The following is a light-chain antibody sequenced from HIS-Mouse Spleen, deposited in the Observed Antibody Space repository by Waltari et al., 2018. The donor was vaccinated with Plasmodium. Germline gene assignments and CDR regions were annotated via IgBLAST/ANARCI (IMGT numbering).Light chain of an antibody. V-gene: IGKV3-15*01. CDR1: QSVSSN. J-gene: IGKJ3*01. CDR2: GAS. CDR3: QQYNNWSFT. Sequence: EIVMTQSPATLSVSPGERATLSCRASQSVSSNLAWYQQKPGQAPRRLIDGASTRATGIPDRFSGSGSGTEFTLTISSLQSEDFAVYYCQQYNNWSFTFGPGTKVDIK.